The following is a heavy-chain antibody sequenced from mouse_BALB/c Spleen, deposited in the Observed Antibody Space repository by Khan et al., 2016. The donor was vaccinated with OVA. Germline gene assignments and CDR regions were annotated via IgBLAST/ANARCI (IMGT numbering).Heavy chain of an antibody. CDR1: GYTFTNYG. J-gene: IGHJ1*01. CDR3: ARISSYWYSDV. CDR2: INTYTGEP. D-gene: IGHD6-2*01. Sequence: VQLKQSGPELKKPGETVKISCKASGYTFTNYGMNWVKQAPGKGLKWMGWINTYTGEPTYADDFKGRFVFSLETSASTAYLQISNLKNEDMTTFFCARISSYWYSDVWGAGTTGTVSS. V-gene: IGHV9-1*02.